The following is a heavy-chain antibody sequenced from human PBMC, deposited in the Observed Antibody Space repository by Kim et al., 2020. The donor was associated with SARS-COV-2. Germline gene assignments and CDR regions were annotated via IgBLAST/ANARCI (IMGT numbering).Heavy chain of an antibody. V-gene: IGHV1-46*01. CDR3: ARRHSSNSWGFDY. CDR1: GYTFTTYY. CDR2: IKPTGGST. J-gene: IGHJ4*02. Sequence: ASVKVSCKASGYTFTTYYIHWVRQAPGQGLEWMGIIKPTGGSTTYAQKFQGGVTMTRDTSTSTVYMELSSLRSEDTAVYYCARRHSSNSWGFDYWGQGTLITVSS. D-gene: IGHD6-19*01.